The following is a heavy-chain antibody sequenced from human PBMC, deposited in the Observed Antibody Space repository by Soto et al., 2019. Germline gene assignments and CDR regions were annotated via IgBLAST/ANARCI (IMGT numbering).Heavy chain of an antibody. CDR2: ISGSGGST. J-gene: IGHJ4*02. D-gene: IGHD3-10*01. V-gene: IGHV3-23*01. CDR1: GFTFSNYA. CDR3: AKDVAAITMVRGVIITPYYFDY. Sequence: PVGSVRLSCAASGFTFSNYAMSWVRQAPGKGLEWVSVISGSGGSTYYADSVKGRFTISRDNSKNTLYLQMNSLRAEDTAVYYCAKDVAAITMVRGVIITPYYFDYWGQGTLVTVSS.